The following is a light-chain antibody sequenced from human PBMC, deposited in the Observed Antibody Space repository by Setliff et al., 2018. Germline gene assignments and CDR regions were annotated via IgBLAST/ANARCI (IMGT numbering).Light chain of an antibody. CDR2: EVT. CDR3: LLYTSKTTHAL. CDR1: SSDVGGYNY. J-gene: IGLJ2*01. V-gene: IGLV2-14*03. Sequence: QSVLTQPAAVSGSPGQSIAISCAGTSSDVGGYNYVSWYQQHPGKAPKLMIYEVTKRPSGVSDRFSGSKSGNTASLTISGLQAEDEADYYCLLYTSKTTHALFAGGTKVTVL.